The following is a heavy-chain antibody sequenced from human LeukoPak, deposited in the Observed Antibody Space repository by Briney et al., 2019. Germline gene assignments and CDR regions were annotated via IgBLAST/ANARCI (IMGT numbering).Heavy chain of an antibody. CDR2: INHSGST. D-gene: IGHD3-10*01. J-gene: IGHJ6*03. CDR1: GGSISNYY. CDR3: VRETSTYYYGSGKNYMDV. V-gene: IGHV4-34*01. Sequence: SETLSLTCTVSGGSISNYYWSWIRQPPGKGLEWIGEINHSGSTNYNPSLKSRVTISVDTSKNQFSLKLSSVTAADTAVYYCVRETSTYYYGSGKNYMDVWGKGTTVTVSS.